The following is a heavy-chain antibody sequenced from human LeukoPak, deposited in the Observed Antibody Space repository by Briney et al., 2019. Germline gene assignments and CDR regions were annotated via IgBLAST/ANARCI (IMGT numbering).Heavy chain of an antibody. Sequence: ASVEVSCKASGGTFSSYAISWVRQAPGQGLEWMGGIIPISGTTNYAQKFQGRVTITADESTSTAYMELSSLRSEDTAMYYCARGTTYCSTTTCYSLDYWGQGTLVAVSS. CDR2: IIPISGTT. CDR3: ARGTTYCSTTTCYSLDY. V-gene: IGHV1-69*13. J-gene: IGHJ4*02. D-gene: IGHD2-2*01. CDR1: GGTFSSYA.